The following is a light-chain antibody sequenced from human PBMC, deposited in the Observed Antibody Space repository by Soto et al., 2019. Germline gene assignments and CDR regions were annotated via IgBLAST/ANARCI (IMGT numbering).Light chain of an antibody. CDR2: TAS. J-gene: IGKJ2*01. CDR3: QQSYRTPLT. V-gene: IGKV1-39*01. CDR1: QSIRNN. Sequence: DIQMTQSPSSLSASVGDRVTITCRASQSIRNNLNWYQQKPGKAPKLLIHTASTLQSGVPSRFSGSGSGTAFTLTISNLQPEDFATYYCQQSYRTPLTFGQGAKVEIK.